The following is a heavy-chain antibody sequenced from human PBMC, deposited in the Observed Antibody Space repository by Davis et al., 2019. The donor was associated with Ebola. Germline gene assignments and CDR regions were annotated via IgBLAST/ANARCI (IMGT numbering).Heavy chain of an antibody. J-gene: IGHJ5*02. D-gene: IGHD2-2*01. CDR3: ARAVVVPAAILGGWFDP. Sequence: MPSETLSLTCAVSGGSISSGGYSWSWIRQPPGKGLEWIGYIYHSGSTYYNPSLKSRVTISVDRSKNQFSLKLSSVTAADTAVYYCARAVVVPAAILGGWFDPWGQGTLVTVSS. V-gene: IGHV4-30-2*01. CDR2: IYHSGST. CDR1: GGSISSGGYS.